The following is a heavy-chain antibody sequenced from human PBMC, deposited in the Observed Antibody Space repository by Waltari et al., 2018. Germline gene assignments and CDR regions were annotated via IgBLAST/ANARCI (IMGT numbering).Heavy chain of an antibody. D-gene: IGHD7-27*01. CDR1: GFSFSPAW. Sequence: EVQMVESGGGSLKPGDSLRLSCVASGFSFSPAWLTWARQAPGKGLEWVGRITSQNDGATTDFAASVRGRFSISRDDSQNMVFLQMNSLKTEDTAVYYCTTLDAPWGGWGHGTLVTVSS. CDR2: ITSQNDGATT. V-gene: IGHV3-15*01. J-gene: IGHJ4*01. CDR3: TTLDAPWGG.